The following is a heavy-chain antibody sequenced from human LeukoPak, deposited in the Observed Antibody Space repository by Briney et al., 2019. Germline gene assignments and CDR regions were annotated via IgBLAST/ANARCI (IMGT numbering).Heavy chain of an antibody. CDR2: IYYSGST. CDR1: GGSISSGDYY. CDR3: ARDTPPRPLFDI. J-gene: IGHJ3*02. Sequence: SQTLSLTCTVSGGSISSGDYYWSWIRQPPGKGLEWIGYIYYSGSTYYNPSLKSRVTISVDTSKNQFSLKLSSVTAADTAVYYCARDTPPRPLFDIWGQGTMVTVSS. V-gene: IGHV4-30-4*01.